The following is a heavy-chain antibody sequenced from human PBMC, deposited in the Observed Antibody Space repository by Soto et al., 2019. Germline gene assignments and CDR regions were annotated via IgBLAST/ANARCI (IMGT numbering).Heavy chain of an antibody. CDR1: GFSLSASGVS. CDR3: AHGRGVPGGISWYSHYYMDV. Sequence: QITLKESGPTLVKPTQSLTLTCSFSGFSLSASGVSVGWIRQPPGKALEWLGMMYWDDEKRYSPSLKDRLIITKDTSRNQVVLALSNMDPVDTATYFCAHGRGVPGGISWYSHYYMDVWGKGTTVTVS. CDR2: MYWDDEK. D-gene: IGHD3-16*01. V-gene: IGHV2-5*02. J-gene: IGHJ6*03.